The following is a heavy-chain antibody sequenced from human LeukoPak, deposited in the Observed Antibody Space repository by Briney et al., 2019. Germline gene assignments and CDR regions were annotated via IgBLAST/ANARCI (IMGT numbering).Heavy chain of an antibody. J-gene: IGHJ4*02. CDR2: IKVDENQK. Sequence: GGSLRLSCAASGFTFTIYWMTWVRQAPGKGLEWVANIKVDENQKDYADSVKGRFTISRDNAKNSLYLQMNNLRVEDTALYYCARHATWAFDSWGQGTLVTVSS. CDR1: GFTFTIYW. V-gene: IGHV3-7*01. CDR3: ARHATWAFDS. D-gene: IGHD7-27*01.